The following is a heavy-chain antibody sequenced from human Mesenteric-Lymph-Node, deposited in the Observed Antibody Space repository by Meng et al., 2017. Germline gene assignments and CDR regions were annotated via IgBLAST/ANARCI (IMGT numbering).Heavy chain of an antibody. CDR1: GGSISSSNW. Sequence: QGLLQEAGPGLVKPSGTLSLTCAGSGGSISSSNWWSWVRQPPGKGLEWIGKIYHSGITIYNPSLKSRVTMSVDNSKNQFSLKLNPMTAADTAVYYCARDPTGGEDHQRVWGQGTLVTVSS. CDR3: ARDPTGGEDHQRV. CDR2: IYHSGIT. J-gene: IGHJ4*02. D-gene: IGHD1-14*01. V-gene: IGHV4-4*02.